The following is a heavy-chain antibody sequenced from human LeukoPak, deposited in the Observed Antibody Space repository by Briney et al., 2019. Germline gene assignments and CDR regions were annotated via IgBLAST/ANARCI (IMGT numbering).Heavy chain of an antibody. Sequence: WASVKVSCKASGYTFTSYGISWVRQAPGQGLEWMGWISAYNGNTNYAQKLQGRVTMTTDTSTSTAYMELRGLRSDDTAVYYCARDRAATGKVDYWGQGTLVTVSS. D-gene: IGHD6-13*01. CDR2: ISAYNGNT. J-gene: IGHJ4*02. CDR3: ARDRAATGKVDY. V-gene: IGHV1-18*01. CDR1: GYTFTSYG.